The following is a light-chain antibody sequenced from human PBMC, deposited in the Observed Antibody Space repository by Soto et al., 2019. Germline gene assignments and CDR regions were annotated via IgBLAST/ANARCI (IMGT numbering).Light chain of an antibody. CDR3: MQATQWPRT. CDR2: KVS. CDR1: QSLVYSDGNTY. Sequence: DVVMTQSPLSLPVTLGQPASISCRSSQSLVYSDGNTYLNWFHQRPGQSPRRLIYKVSNRDSGVPDRFSGSGSGTEFTLTISRVEAEDAGVYYCMQATQWPRTFGPGTKVDIK. V-gene: IGKV2-30*01. J-gene: IGKJ3*01.